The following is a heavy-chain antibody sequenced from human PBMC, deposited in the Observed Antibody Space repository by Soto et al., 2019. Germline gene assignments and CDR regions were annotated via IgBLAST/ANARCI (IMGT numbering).Heavy chain of an antibody. CDR2: MNPNTGNT. Sequence: GASVKVSCKVSGYTFATHDFAWVRQATGQGLEWMGWMNPNTGNTGYAQPFRGRITMTRNTSITTAYMELSSLTSEDTAVYFCARRKERSGPYYLDYWGQGTLVTVSS. CDR1: GYTFATHD. D-gene: IGHD6-25*01. V-gene: IGHV1-8*01. J-gene: IGHJ4*02. CDR3: ARRKERSGPYYLDY.